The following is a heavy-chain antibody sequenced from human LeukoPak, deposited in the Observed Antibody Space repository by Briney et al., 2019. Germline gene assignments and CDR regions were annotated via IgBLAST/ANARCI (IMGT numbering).Heavy chain of an antibody. J-gene: IGHJ5*02. CDR1: GFTFSTYA. Sequence: GGSLRLSCAASGFTFSTYAMSWVREAPGEGVEGVSAVCGSGASTFYAHSVKGRFTISRDNSKSTLFLKMNSLRAEDTAVYYCAKAGYCGITSCKFVPWGQGTLVTVSS. V-gene: IGHV3-23*01. CDR2: VCGSGAST. CDR3: AKAGYCGITSCKFVP. D-gene: IGHD2-2*01.